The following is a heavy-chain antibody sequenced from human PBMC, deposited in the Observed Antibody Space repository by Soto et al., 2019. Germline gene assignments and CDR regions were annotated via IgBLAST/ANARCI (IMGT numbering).Heavy chain of an antibody. Sequence: EVQLLESGGGLVQPGGSLRLSCAASGFSFSNYWMYWVRQAPGKGLVWVSRINSDGSSTGYADSVKGRFTISRDNAKNTLYLQMNSLRAEDTAVDYCARAGATVTTLWYFDLWGRGTLVTVSS. CDR1: GFSFSNYW. CDR2: INSDGSST. CDR3: ARAGATVTTLWYFDL. J-gene: IGHJ2*01. D-gene: IGHD4-17*01. V-gene: IGHV3-74*01.